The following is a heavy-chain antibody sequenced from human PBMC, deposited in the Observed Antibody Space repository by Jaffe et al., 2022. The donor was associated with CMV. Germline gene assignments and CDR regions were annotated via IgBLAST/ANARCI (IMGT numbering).Heavy chain of an antibody. D-gene: IGHD2-21*02. CDR1: GFTFSIYA. Sequence: VHLVESGGVLVQPGGSLRLSCAASGFTFSIYAMSWVRQAPGKGLEWVSTISDSAVTTYYADSVKGRFTISRDNSKNTLYLQMNSLRAEDTAIYYCAKKWDCGGDCYPRGSYFDYWGQGTLVTVSS. CDR3: AKKWDCGGDCYPRGSYFDY. V-gene: IGHV3-23*04. J-gene: IGHJ4*02. CDR2: ISDSAVTT.